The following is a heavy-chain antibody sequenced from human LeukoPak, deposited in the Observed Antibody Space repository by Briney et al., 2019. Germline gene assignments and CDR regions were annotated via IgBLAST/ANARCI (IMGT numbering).Heavy chain of an antibody. Sequence: SETLSLTCTVSGGSISGFYWTWIRQPPGKGLEWIGQIYYTGSADYNPSLKSRITISVDTSKNQISLKMSSVTAADTAVYYCARGAVAADFDYWGQGTLVTVSS. D-gene: IGHD6-19*01. CDR1: GGSISGFY. CDR2: IYYTGSA. J-gene: IGHJ4*02. V-gene: IGHV4-59*01. CDR3: ARGAVAADFDY.